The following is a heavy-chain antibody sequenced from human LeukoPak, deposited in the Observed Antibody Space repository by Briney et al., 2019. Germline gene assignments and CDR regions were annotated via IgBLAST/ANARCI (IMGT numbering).Heavy chain of an antibody. CDR1: GGSISSSSYY. CDR3: ARHAWVEGIAAAGQSDY. Sequence: SETLSLTCTVSGGSISSSSYYWGWIRQPPGKGLEWIGSIYYSGSTYYNPSLKSRVTISVDTSKNQFSLKLSSVTAADTAVYYCARHAWVEGIAAAGQSDYWGQGTLVTVSS. J-gene: IGHJ4*02. CDR2: IYYSGST. D-gene: IGHD6-13*01. V-gene: IGHV4-39*01.